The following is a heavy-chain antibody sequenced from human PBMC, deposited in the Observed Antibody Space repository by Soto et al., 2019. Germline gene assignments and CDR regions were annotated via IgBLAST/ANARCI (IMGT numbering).Heavy chain of an antibody. Sequence: GGSLRLSCAASGFTFSSYWMHWARQAPGKGLVWVSRINSDGSSTSYADSVKGRFTISRDNAKNTLYLQMNSLRAEDTAVYYCAVGNYYGSGSYYKYWGQGTLVTVSS. CDR3: AVGNYYGSGSYYKY. D-gene: IGHD3-10*01. CDR2: INSDGSST. J-gene: IGHJ4*02. CDR1: GFTFSSYW. V-gene: IGHV3-74*01.